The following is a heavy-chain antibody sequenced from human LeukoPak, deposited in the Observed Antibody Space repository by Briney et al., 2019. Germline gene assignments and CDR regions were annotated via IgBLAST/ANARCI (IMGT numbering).Heavy chain of an antibody. Sequence: SDTLSLTCSLSGVSLSIYYGSWLRHPPGKGLEWLGYIYYSGSTNYNPSLKSRVTMSVDTSKNQFSLKLSSVTAADTAVYHCARQGSDCSGGSCYYYYFDSWGQGTLVTVSS. CDR3: ARQGSDCSGGSCYYYYFDS. CDR1: GVSLSIYY. D-gene: IGHD2-15*01. CDR2: IYYSGST. V-gene: IGHV4-59*08. J-gene: IGHJ4*02.